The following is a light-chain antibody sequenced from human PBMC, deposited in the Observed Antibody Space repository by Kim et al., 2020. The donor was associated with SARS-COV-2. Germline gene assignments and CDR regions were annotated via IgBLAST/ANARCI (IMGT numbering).Light chain of an antibody. CDR1: KLGDKY. CDR2: QDR. J-gene: IGLJ1*01. V-gene: IGLV3-1*01. CDR3: QAWDSSTGV. Sequence: SYELTQPPSVSVSPGQTASITCSGDKLGDKYACWYQQKPGQSPVLVIYQDRKRPSGIPERFSGSNSGNTATLTISGTQAKDEADYYCQAWDSSTGVFGTG.